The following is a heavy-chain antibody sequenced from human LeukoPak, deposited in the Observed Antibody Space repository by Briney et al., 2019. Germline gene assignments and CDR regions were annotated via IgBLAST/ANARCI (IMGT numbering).Heavy chain of an antibody. CDR1: GYTFTTYG. Sequence: APVKGSCQASGYTFTTYGISWGGQGPGQGLEWVGWVSGNNGNTNYAQKLQGRVTMTTDTSTNTAYMELRSLRSDDTAVYYCARDFYHSGTNWYDVFDVWGQGTMVTVSS. CDR2: VSGNNGNT. CDR3: ARDFYHSGTNWYDVFDV. D-gene: IGHD1-1*01. J-gene: IGHJ3*01. V-gene: IGHV1-18*01.